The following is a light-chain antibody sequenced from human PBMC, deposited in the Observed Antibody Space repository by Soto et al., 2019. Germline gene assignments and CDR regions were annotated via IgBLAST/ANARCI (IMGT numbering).Light chain of an antibody. CDR3: QDYGSAPLT. J-gene: IGKJ4*01. CDR1: QGISNR. V-gene: IGKV1-27*01. CDR2: DGS. Sequence: DMQMTQSPSSLSASVGDRVSITCRTSQGISNRLAWYQQAPGKAPKLLIYDGSTLHLGVTSRFSGSASVTDFTLTINNLQPEDVATYYYQDYGSAPLTFGGGTKVESK.